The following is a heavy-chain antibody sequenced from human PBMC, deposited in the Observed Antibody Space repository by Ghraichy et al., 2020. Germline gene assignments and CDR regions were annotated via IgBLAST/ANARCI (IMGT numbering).Heavy chain of an antibody. V-gene: IGHV1-18*01. D-gene: IGHD3-22*01. Sequence: ASVKVSCKASGYTFTSYGISWVRQAPGQGLEWMGWISAYNGNTNYAQKLQGRVTMTTDTSTSTAYMELRSLRSDDTAVYYCARDEEITMIVGGSGPYYYYGMDVWGQGTTVTVSS. CDR1: GYTFTSYG. CDR3: ARDEEITMIVGGSGPYYYYGMDV. CDR2: ISAYNGNT. J-gene: IGHJ6*02.